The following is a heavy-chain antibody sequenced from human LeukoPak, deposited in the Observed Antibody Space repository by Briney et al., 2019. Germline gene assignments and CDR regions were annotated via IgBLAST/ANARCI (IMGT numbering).Heavy chain of an antibody. D-gene: IGHD6-13*01. Sequence: GGSLRLSCAASGFTFSNYNMSWVRQAPGKGLEWVANIKQDGSEKYYVDSVKGRFTISRDNAKNSLYLQMNSLRAEDTAVYYCARDLGSSWYAGGFDYWGQGTLVTVSS. CDR3: ARDLGSSWYAGGFDY. V-gene: IGHV3-7*01. CDR2: IKQDGSEK. CDR1: GFTFSNYN. J-gene: IGHJ4*02.